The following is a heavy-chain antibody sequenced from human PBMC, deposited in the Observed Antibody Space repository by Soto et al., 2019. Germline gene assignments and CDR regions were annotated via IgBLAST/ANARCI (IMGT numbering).Heavy chain of an antibody. V-gene: IGHV1-69*06. J-gene: IGHJ6*02. D-gene: IGHD2-2*02. CDR2: IIPIFGTA. Sequence: SVKFSCKASGGTFSSYAISWVRQAPGQGLEWMGGIIPIFGTANYAQKFQGRVTITADKSTSTAYMELSSLRSEDTAVYYCARTHCSSTSCYTDYYYYGMDVWGQGTTVTVSS. CDR3: ARTHCSSTSCYTDYYYYGMDV. CDR1: GGTFSSYA.